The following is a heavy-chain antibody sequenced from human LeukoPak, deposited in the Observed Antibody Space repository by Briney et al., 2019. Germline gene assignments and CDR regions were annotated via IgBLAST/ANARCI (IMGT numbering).Heavy chain of an antibody. V-gene: IGHV4-4*07. CDR1: GGSISSYY. CDR2: IYTSGST. D-gene: IGHD3-22*01. Sequence: SETLSLTCTVSGGSISSYYWSWIRQPAGKGLEWIGRIYTSGSTNYNPSLKSRVTMSVDTSKNQFSLKLSSVTAADTAVYYCAYDSSGSPWYYFDYWGQGTLVTVSS. CDR3: AYDSSGSPWYYFDY. J-gene: IGHJ4*02.